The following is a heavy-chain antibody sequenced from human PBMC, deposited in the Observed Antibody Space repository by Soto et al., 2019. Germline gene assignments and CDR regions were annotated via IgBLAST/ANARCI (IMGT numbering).Heavy chain of an antibody. V-gene: IGHV4-39*01. CDR2: IYYSGST. CDR3: AGAFSCGYDYAGYFDY. CDR1: GGSISSGSYY. D-gene: IGHD3-22*01. Sequence: PSETLSLTCTVSGGSISSGSYYWGWIRQPPGKGLEWIGSIYYSGSTYYNPSLKSRVTISVDTSKNQFSLKLSSVTAADTAMYYCAGAFSCGYDYAGYFDYWGQGTLVTVSS. J-gene: IGHJ4*02.